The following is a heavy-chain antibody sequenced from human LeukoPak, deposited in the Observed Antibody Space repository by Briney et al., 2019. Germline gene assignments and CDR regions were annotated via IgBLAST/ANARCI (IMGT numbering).Heavy chain of an antibody. J-gene: IGHJ3*02. Sequence: GASVKVSCKASGGTFSCYAISWVRQAPGQGLEWMGGVIPIFGTANYAQKFQGRVTITADESTSTAYMELSSLRSEDTAVYYCARKLSWEPDAFDIWGQGTMVTVSS. CDR1: GGTFSCYA. V-gene: IGHV1-69*13. CDR3: ARKLSWEPDAFDI. CDR2: VIPIFGTA. D-gene: IGHD1-26*01.